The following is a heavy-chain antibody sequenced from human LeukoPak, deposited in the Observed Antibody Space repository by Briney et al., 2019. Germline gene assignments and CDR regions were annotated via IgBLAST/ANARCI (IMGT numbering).Heavy chain of an antibody. Sequence: ASVKVSCKTSGYTFTRYYMQWVRQAPGHGLEWMGIINPISGATDYAQKFQGRATMTTDTSTSTAYMELRSLRSDDTAVYYCARLARDNWFDPWGQGTLVTVSS. D-gene: IGHD3-3*02. CDR1: GYTFTRYY. J-gene: IGHJ5*02. V-gene: IGHV1-46*01. CDR3: ARLARDNWFDP. CDR2: INPISGAT.